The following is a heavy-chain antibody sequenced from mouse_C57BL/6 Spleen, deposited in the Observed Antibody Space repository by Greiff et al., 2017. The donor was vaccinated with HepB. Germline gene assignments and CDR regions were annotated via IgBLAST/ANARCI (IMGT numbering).Heavy chain of an antibody. CDR1: GYTFTDYE. Sequence: QVQLQQSGAELVRPGASVTLSCKASGYTFTDYEMHWVKQTPVHGLEWIGAIDPETGGTAYNQKFKGKAILTADKSSSTAYMKLRSLTSEDSAVYYCTRPAGDYGYFGVWGTGTTVT. CDR3: TRPAGDYGYFGV. CDR2: IDPETGGT. D-gene: IGHD2-13*01. V-gene: IGHV1-15*01. J-gene: IGHJ1*03.